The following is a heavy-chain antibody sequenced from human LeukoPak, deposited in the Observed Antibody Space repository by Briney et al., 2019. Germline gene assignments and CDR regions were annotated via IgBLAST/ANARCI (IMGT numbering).Heavy chain of an antibody. J-gene: IGHJ4*02. D-gene: IGHD3-22*01. Sequence: GGSLRLSCAASGFTFSSYGMHWVRQAPGKGLEWVAVISYDGSNKYYADSVKGRFTISRDNSKNTLYLQMNSLRAEDTAVYYCAKDRGDSSYYYDSSGIDYWGQGTLVTVSS. CDR1: GFTFSSYG. CDR3: AKDRGDSSYYYDSSGIDY. CDR2: ISYDGSNK. V-gene: IGHV3-30*18.